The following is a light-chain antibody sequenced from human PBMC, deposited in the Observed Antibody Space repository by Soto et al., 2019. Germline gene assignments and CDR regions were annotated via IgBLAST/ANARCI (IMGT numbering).Light chain of an antibody. CDR3: HVWDSSSDHYV. V-gene: IGLV1-40*01. CDR1: SSNIGAGYD. Sequence: QSVLTQPPSVSGAPGQRVTISCSGSSSNIGAGYDVHWYQQLPGTAPKLLIYGNSNRPSGVPDRFSGSKSGTSASLAITGLQAEDEADYYRHVWDSSSDHYVFGTGTKVTVL. CDR2: GNS. J-gene: IGLJ1*01.